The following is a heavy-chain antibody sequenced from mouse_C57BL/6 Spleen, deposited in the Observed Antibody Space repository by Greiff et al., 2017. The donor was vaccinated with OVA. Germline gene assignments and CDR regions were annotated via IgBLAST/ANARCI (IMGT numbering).Heavy chain of an antibody. CDR3: ARHEDYGSSYVGNYYAMDY. CDR1: GFTFSSYT. J-gene: IGHJ4*01. D-gene: IGHD1-1*01. Sequence: EVQLMESGGGLVKPGGSLKLSCAASGFTFSSYTMSWVRRPPETRLEWVATISGGGGNTYYPDSVKGRFTISRDNAKNTLYLQMSSLRSEDTALYYCARHEDYGSSYVGNYYAMDYWGQGTSVTVSS. CDR2: ISGGGGNT. V-gene: IGHV5-9*01.